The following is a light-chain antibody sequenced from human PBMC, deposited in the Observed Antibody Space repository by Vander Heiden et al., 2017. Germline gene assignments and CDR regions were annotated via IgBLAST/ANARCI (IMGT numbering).Light chain of an antibody. CDR3: CSYAGSSTVV. V-gene: IGLV2-23*01. Sequence: QPALPHPASVSVSPGQWITISCTGTSSDVGSYNRVSRYQQHPGKAPKLMIYEGSKRPSGVSNRFSGSKAGNTASLTISGLQAEDEADYYCCSYAGSSTVVFGGGTKLTVL. CDR2: EGS. J-gene: IGLJ2*01. CDR1: SSDVGSYNR.